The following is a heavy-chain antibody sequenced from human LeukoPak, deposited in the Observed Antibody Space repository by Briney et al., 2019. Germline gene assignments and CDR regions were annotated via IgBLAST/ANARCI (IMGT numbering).Heavy chain of an antibody. CDR3: ARDLYNWKPFDY. Sequence: GASVKVFCEASGYTFTGYYMHWVRQAPGQGLEWMGWINPNSGGTNYAQKFQGRVTMTRDTSISTAYMELSRLRSDDTAVYYCARDLYNWKPFDYWGQGTLVTVSS. CDR2: INPNSGGT. CDR1: GYTFTGYY. V-gene: IGHV1-2*02. J-gene: IGHJ4*02. D-gene: IGHD1-20*01.